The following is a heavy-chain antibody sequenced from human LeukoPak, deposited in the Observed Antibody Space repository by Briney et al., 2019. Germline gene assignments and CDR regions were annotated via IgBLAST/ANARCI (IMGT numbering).Heavy chain of an antibody. Sequence: GGSLRLSCAASGFTFDDHGMSWVRQAPGKGLEWVANIKQDGSEKYYVDSVKGRFTISRDNAKNSLYLQMNSLRAEDTAVYYCARSRGVAVAGTPSWGQGTLVTVSS. CDR1: GFTFDDHG. CDR3: ARSRGVAVAGTPS. J-gene: IGHJ5*02. CDR2: IKQDGSEK. V-gene: IGHV3-7*01. D-gene: IGHD6-19*01.